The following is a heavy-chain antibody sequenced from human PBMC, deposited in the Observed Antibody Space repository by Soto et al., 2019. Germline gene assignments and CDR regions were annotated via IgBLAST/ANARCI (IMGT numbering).Heavy chain of an antibody. CDR3: ARGGKLGGDLDV. D-gene: IGHD3-10*01. CDR1: GGTFNRET. CDR2: IIPVLDLA. J-gene: IGHJ6*04. Sequence: QAQLVQSGAEVKTPGSSVKFSCKASGGTFNRETFSWVRQAPGQGLQWMGRIIPVLDLADYAQKFEGRVTITADTSTTTVYLDLSGLGSDDTAVYYCARGGKLGGDLDVWGKGTPVIVSS. V-gene: IGHV1-69*02.